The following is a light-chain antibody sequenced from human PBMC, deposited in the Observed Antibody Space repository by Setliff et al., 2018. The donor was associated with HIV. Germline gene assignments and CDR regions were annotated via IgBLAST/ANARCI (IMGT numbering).Light chain of an antibody. CDR1: SSDVGTYNL. Sequence: QSALTQPASVSGSPGQSIIISCTGTSSDVGTYNLVSWYQQHPGKAPKLIISGVTKRPSGVSNRFSGSKSGNTASLTISGLQAEDEADYYCCSYAGSSTCVFGTGTKVTVL. J-gene: IGLJ1*01. CDR2: GVT. CDR3: CSYAGSSTCV. V-gene: IGLV2-23*02.